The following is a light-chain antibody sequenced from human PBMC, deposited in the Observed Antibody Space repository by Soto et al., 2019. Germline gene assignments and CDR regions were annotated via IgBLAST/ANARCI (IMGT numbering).Light chain of an antibody. CDR2: GAS. CDR3: QQYNNWPPST. Sequence: ETVLTQAPGTLALPAAPGHSHSCRASQSVSSNLAWYQQNPGQAPRLLIYGASTRATGIPARFSGSGSGTEVTLTISSLQSEDFAVYYCQQYNNWPPSTFGQGTKVDI. CDR1: QSVSSN. J-gene: IGKJ1*01. V-gene: IGKV3-15*01.